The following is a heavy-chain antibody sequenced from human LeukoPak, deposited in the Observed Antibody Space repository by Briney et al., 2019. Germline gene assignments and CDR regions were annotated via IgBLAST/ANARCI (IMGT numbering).Heavy chain of an antibody. CDR2: INHSGSP. D-gene: IGHD3-22*01. Sequence: PSETLSLTCAVYGGSFSGYYWSWIRQPPGKGLGWMGGINHSGSPNYNPSLKSRVTISVDTSKNQFSLKLSSVTAADTAVYYCARGSALPRYYYDSSGPRALYYFDYWGQGTLVTVSS. CDR1: GGSFSGYY. CDR3: ARGSALPRYYYDSSGPRALYYFDY. V-gene: IGHV4-34*01. J-gene: IGHJ4*02.